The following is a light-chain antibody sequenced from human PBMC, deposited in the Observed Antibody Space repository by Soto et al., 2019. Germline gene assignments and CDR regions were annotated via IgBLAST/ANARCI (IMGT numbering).Light chain of an antibody. J-gene: IGKJ5*01. CDR3: QQYDNLPTFT. CDR1: QDISNY. Sequence: DIQMTQSPSSLSASVGDRVSITCQASQDISNYLNWYQQKPGKAPNILIYDASNLKTGVPSRFSGSGSGTDFTFTISSLQAEDFATYYCQQYDNLPTFTFGQGTRVEIK. CDR2: DAS. V-gene: IGKV1-33*01.